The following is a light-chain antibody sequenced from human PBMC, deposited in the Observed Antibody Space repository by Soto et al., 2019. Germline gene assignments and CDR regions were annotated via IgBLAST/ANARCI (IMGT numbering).Light chain of an antibody. V-gene: IGKV3-20*01. CDR3: QQYVSART. Sequence: EIVLTQSPGTLSLSPGERATLSCRASQSVSSSYLAWYQQKPGQAPRLLIYGASSRATGIPDRFSGSGSGTDFTLTISRLEPDDVAVYYCQQYVSARTFGQATKVEIK. CDR1: QSVSSSY. CDR2: GAS. J-gene: IGKJ1*01.